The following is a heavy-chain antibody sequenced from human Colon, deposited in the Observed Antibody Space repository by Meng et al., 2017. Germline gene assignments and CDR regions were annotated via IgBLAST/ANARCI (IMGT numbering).Heavy chain of an antibody. CDR3: ARVRPGELPNFFDP. CDR2: IDHTGNT. D-gene: IGHD1-7*01. CDR1: GGSISSGDW. Sequence: QVQRRESGPGVVKPSGILSLTCAVSGGSISSGDWWSWVRQPPGKGLEWIAEIDHTGNTNYNPSLKSRVTISVDKSKNQFSLKLSFMTAADTAVYYCARVRPGELPNFFDPWGQGTLVTVSS. J-gene: IGHJ5*02. V-gene: IGHV4-4*02.